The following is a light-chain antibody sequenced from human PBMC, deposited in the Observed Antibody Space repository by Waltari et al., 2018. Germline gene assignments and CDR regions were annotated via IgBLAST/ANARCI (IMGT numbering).Light chain of an antibody. CDR3: QQYYDIPYT. CDR2: WAS. J-gene: IGKJ2*01. Sequence: DIVMTQSPESLAVALGERATIRCKSSQTLLYISNNNNYLSWYQQKPGQPPRLLMYWASTRESGVPDRFSGSGSGTDFTLTIGSLQAEDVAVYYCQQYYDIPYTFGQGTKLEIK. V-gene: IGKV4-1*01. CDR1: QTLLYISNNNNY.